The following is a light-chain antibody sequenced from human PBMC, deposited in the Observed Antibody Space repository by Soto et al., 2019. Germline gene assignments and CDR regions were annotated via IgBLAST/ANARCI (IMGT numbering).Light chain of an antibody. Sequence: DIQMTPSPSTLSASVGDRVTITCRASQSISSWLAWFQQKPGKAPKLLIYDASSLESGVPSRFSGSGSGTEFTLTISSLQPDDFATYYCQQYNSMGAFGQGTKVDIK. V-gene: IGKV1-5*01. J-gene: IGKJ1*01. CDR1: QSISSW. CDR2: DAS. CDR3: QQYNSMGA.